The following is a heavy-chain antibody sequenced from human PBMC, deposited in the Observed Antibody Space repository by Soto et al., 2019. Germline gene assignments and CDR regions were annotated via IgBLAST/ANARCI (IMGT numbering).Heavy chain of an antibody. J-gene: IGHJ4*02. CDR1: GGSISRGGYY. D-gene: IGHD3-22*01. CDR2: IYYSGST. CDR3: ARIHYYDSSGYYSTVDS. V-gene: IGHV4-31*01. Sequence: SETLSLTCTVSGGSISRGGYYWSWIRQLPGKGLEWIGHIYYSGSTYYNPSLKSLIAISVDKSQKQFSLKLNSVTAADTAVYYCARIHYYDSSGYYSTVDSWGPGTLGT.